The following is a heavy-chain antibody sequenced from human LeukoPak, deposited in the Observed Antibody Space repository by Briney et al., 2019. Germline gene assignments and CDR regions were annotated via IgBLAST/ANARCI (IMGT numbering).Heavy chain of an antibody. Sequence: GGSLRLSCAASGFTFSSYSMNWVRQAPGKGLEWVSSISSSSSYIYYADSVKGRFTISRDNAKNSLYLQMNSLRAEDTAVYYCARSPMTTVTIARFDPWGQGTLVTVSS. D-gene: IGHD4-17*01. CDR3: ARSPMTTVTIARFDP. J-gene: IGHJ5*02. CDR2: ISSSSSYI. V-gene: IGHV3-21*01. CDR1: GFTFSSYS.